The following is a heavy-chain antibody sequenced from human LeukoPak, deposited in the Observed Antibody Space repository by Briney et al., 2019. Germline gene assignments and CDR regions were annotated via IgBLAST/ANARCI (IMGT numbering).Heavy chain of an antibody. V-gene: IGHV3-23*01. Sequence: GGTLRLSCAASGFTFSSYGMSWVRQAPGKGLEWVSAISGSGGSTYYADSVKGRFTISRDNSKNTLYLQMNSLRAEDTAVYYCARGSRAIDYWGQGTLVTVSS. CDR3: ARGSRAIDY. D-gene: IGHD1-26*01. J-gene: IGHJ4*02. CDR1: GFTFSSYG. CDR2: ISGSGGST.